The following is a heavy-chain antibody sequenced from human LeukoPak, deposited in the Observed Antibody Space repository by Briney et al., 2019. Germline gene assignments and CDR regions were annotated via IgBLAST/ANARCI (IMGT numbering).Heavy chain of an antibody. CDR1: GYSIRSGFY. D-gene: IGHD4-17*01. J-gene: IGHJ4*02. CDR3: ARVPTRFDGDYGY. V-gene: IGHV4-38-2*02. CDR2: IYHSGIT. Sequence: PSETLSLTCTVSGYSIRSGFYWGWIRQPPGKGVEWIGNIYHSGITYYTPSLKSRVTISVDTSKNQFYLKLSSVTAADTAVYYCARVPTRFDGDYGYWGQGTLVTVSS.